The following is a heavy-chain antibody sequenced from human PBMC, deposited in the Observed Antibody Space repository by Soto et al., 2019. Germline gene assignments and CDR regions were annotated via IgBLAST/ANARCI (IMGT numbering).Heavy chain of an antibody. J-gene: IGHJ6*04. CDR2: ISAYNGNT. Sequence: ASVKVSCKAPGYTFTSYGISWVRQAPGQGLEWMGSISAYNGNTNYAQKLQGRVTMTRDTSTSTAYMELRRLRSDDTAVYYCAAGKATMVPGKNPCWHYGMDVWGRVTRV. V-gene: IGHV1-18*04. CDR3: AAGKATMVPGKNPCWHYGMDV. D-gene: IGHD3-10*01. CDR1: GYTFTSYG.